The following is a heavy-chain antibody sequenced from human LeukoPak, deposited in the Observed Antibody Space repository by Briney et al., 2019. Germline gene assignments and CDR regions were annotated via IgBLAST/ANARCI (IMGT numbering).Heavy chain of an antibody. D-gene: IGHD6-13*01. V-gene: IGHV4-61*02. J-gene: IGHJ4*02. CDR1: GGSISSGSYY. CDR3: ATLAYSSSWYGDY. Sequence: PSQTLSLTCTVSGGSISSGSYYWSWIRQPAGKGLEWIGRTYTSGSTNYNPSLKSRVTISVDTSKNQFSLKLSSVTAADTAVYYCATLAYSSSWYGDYWGQGTLVTVSS. CDR2: TYTSGST.